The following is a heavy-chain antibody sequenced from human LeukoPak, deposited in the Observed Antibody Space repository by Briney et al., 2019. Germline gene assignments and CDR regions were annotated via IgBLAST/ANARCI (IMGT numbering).Heavy chain of an antibody. CDR2: INHSGST. CDR1: GGSFSGYY. D-gene: IGHD5-24*01. CDR3: ARIRRDKDC. Sequence: PSETLSLTCTVYGGSFSGYYWSWIRQPPGKGLEWIGEINHSGSTNYNPSLKSRVTISVDTSKNQFSLKLSSVTAADTAVYYCARIRRDKDCWGQGTLVTVSS. J-gene: IGHJ4*02. V-gene: IGHV4-34*01.